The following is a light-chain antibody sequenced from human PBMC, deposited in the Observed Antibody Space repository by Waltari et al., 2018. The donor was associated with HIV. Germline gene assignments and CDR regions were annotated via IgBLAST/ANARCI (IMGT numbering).Light chain of an antibody. Sequence: QSVLTQPPAVSAAPGQPVTISSSGSSSNIANNYVPWYPQLPGTAPKPLIYDKNRRSSGIPDRFSGSKSGTSATLAIAGLQTGDEADYYCGTWDTSLSAGVFGGGTKVTVL. V-gene: IGLV1-51*01. CDR2: DKN. CDR3: GTWDTSLSAGV. CDR1: SSNIANNY. J-gene: IGLJ2*01.